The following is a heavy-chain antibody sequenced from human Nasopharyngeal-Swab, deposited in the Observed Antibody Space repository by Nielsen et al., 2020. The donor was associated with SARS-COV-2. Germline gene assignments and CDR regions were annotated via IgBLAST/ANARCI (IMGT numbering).Heavy chain of an antibody. Sequence: ASVKVSCKASGYTFTAYYMHWVRQAPGQGLEWMGWINPNSGGTNYAQKFQGRVTMTRDTSLSTAYMELSRLRSDDTAVCYCARVGELLGYYFDYWGQGTLVTVSS. CDR3: ARVGELLGYYFDY. CDR1: GYTFTAYY. J-gene: IGHJ4*02. CDR2: INPNSGGT. D-gene: IGHD1-26*01. V-gene: IGHV1-2*02.